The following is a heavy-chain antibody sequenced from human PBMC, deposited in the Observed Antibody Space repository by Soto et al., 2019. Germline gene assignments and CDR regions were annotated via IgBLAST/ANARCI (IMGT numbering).Heavy chain of an antibody. Sequence: PGGSLRLSCVASGFTFSTYTISWVRQAPGKGLEWVSVISGSGGSPSYADSVQGRFSISRDNPKNTLYLQMNSLRGEDTAMYYCAKARCSTTNCYVPDYWGQGTLVTVSS. J-gene: IGHJ4*02. CDR2: ISGSGGSP. CDR1: GFTFSTYT. V-gene: IGHV3-23*01. D-gene: IGHD2-2*01. CDR3: AKARCSTTNCYVPDY.